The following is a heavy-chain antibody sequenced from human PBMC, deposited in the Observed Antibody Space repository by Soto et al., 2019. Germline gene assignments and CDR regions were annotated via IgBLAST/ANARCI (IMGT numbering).Heavy chain of an antibody. CDR2: IYYSGST. CDR1: GGSISSYY. V-gene: IGHV4-59*01. Sequence: SETLSLTCTVSGGSISSYYWSWIRQPPGKGLEWIGYIYYSGSTNYNPSLKSRVTISVDTSKNQFSLKLSSVTAADTAVYYCARGGGRKIAALYWFDPWGQGTLVTVS. D-gene: IGHD6-6*01. CDR3: ARGGGRKIAALYWFDP. J-gene: IGHJ5*02.